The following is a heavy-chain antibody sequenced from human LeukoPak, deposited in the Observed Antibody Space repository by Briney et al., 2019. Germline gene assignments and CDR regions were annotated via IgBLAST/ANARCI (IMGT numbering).Heavy chain of an antibody. V-gene: IGHV3-30-3*01. CDR3: AREGWELPLFDY. CDR2: ISYDGSNK. J-gene: IGHJ4*02. D-gene: IGHD1-26*01. Sequence: EWVAVISYDGSNKYYADSVKGRFTISRDNSKNTLYLQMNSLRAEDTAVYYCAREGWELPLFDYWGQGTLVTVSS.